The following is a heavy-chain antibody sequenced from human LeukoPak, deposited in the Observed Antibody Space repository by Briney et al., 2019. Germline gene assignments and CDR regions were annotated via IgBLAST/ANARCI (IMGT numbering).Heavy chain of an antibody. Sequence: GGSLRLSCAASGFTFSSHNMNWVRQAPGKGLEWVSSISSSSSYIYYADSVKGRFSISRDNAKNSLYLQMNSLRAEDTAVYYCARETRKTFAFWGQGTLVTVSS. J-gene: IGHJ4*02. CDR3: ARETRKTFAF. CDR2: ISSSSSYI. V-gene: IGHV3-21*01. CDR1: GFTFSSHN. D-gene: IGHD1-14*01.